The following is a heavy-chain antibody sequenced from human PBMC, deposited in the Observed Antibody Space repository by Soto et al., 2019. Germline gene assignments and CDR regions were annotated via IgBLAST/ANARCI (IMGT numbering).Heavy chain of an antibody. D-gene: IGHD2-21*01. V-gene: IGHV4-39*01. J-gene: IGHJ6*02. CDR3: ARLNGYCVGTNCHGYYGMDV. Sequence: QLQLQESGPGLVKPSETLSLTCAVSGGSVSSNSYSWGWIRQSPGKGLEWIATIYSTENTYYHPSLXXRVTIPVDTSMXXXSXXLSSVTAADTAVYYCARLNGYCVGTNCHGYYGMDVWGQGTTVTVSS. CDR1: GGSVSSNSYS. CDR2: IYSTENT.